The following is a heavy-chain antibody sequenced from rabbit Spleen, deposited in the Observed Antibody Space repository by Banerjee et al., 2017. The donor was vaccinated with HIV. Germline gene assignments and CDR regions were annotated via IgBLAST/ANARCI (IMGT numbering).Heavy chain of an antibody. Sequence: QSLEESGGGLVKPGASLTLTCTASGFSFSSMYWMTWVRQAPGKGLEWIGIIYAARGTTDYASWVNGRFTISSDNAQTTVDLKMTSLTAADTATYFCARAIVPWLGLTRLDLLGQGTLVTVS. CDR2: IYAARGTT. CDR3: ARAIVPWLGLTRLDL. V-gene: IGHV1S40*01. CDR1: GFSFSSMYW. J-gene: IGHJ3*01. D-gene: IGHD4-1*01.